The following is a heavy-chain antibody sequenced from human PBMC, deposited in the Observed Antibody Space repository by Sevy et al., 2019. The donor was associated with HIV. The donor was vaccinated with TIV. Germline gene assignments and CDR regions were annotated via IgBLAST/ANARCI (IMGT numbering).Heavy chain of an antibody. J-gene: IGHJ6*03. D-gene: IGHD3-22*01. V-gene: IGHV3-23*01. Sequence: GGSLRLSCAVSGFSFDSYGMTWVRQAPGKGLEWVSGISGSGTRTYYADSVKGRFIISRDNSKNTLYLQMNSLRSEDPGHYYCAKGGGGHYDPDEIGYYFYYYNMDVWGKGTTVTVSS. CDR3: AKGGGGHYDPDEIGYYFYYYNMDV. CDR2: ISGSGTRT. CDR1: GFSFDSYG.